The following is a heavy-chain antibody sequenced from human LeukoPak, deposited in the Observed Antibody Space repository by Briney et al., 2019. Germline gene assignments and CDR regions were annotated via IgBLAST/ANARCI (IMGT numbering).Heavy chain of an antibody. D-gene: IGHD3-22*01. Sequence: SGESLKISCKGSGYSFTSYWIGWVRQMPGKGLEWMGIIYPGDSDTRYSPSFQGQVTITADKFISTAYLQWSSLKASDSAMFYCARLADSSGYYLDYWGQGTLVTVSS. CDR1: GYSFTSYW. CDR3: ARLADSSGYYLDY. V-gene: IGHV5-51*01. CDR2: IYPGDSDT. J-gene: IGHJ4*02.